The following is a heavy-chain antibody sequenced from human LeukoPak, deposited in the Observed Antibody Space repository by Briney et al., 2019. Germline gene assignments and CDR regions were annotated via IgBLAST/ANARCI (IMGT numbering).Heavy chain of an antibody. D-gene: IGHD5-12*01. CDR3: ARVRWLRSKYYFDY. J-gene: IGHJ4*02. CDR1: GGSISSGGYY. CDR2: IYYSGST. Sequence: SQTLSLTCTVSGGSISSGGYYWSWIRQHPGKGLEWIVYIYYSGSTYYNPSLKSRVTISVDTFKNQFSLKLSSVTAADTAVYYCARVRWLRSKYYFDYWGQGTLVTVSS. V-gene: IGHV4-31*03.